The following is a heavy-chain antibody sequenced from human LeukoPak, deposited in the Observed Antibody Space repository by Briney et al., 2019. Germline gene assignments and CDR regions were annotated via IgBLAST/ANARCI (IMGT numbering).Heavy chain of an antibody. D-gene: IGHD4-17*01. J-gene: IGHJ3*01. V-gene: IGHV3-21*04. Sequence: GGSLRLSCAASGFTFSSYSMNWVRQAPGKGLEWVSSISSSSSYIYYADSVKGRFTISRDNAKNSLYLQMNSLRAEDTAVYYCARDLNGDYIGAFDFRGQGTMVTVSS. CDR3: ARDLNGDYIGAFDF. CDR2: ISSSSSYI. CDR1: GFTFSSYS.